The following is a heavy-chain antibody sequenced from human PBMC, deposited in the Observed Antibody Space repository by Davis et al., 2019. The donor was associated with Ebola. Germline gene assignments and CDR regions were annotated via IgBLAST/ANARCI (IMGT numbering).Heavy chain of an antibody. J-gene: IGHJ4*02. D-gene: IGHD3-16*01. Sequence: PGGSLRLSCAASGFTFDDYAMHWVRHVPGKGLEWVSAISWNGGRTGSADSVKGRFTISRDNAKNSLYLQMNSLRPEDTAFYYCAKDRGGGQLSLGGLLWLNIDHWGQGTLVTVSS. CDR1: GFTFDDYA. CDR3: AKDRGGGQLSLGGLLWLNIDH. V-gene: IGHV3-9*01. CDR2: ISWNGGRT.